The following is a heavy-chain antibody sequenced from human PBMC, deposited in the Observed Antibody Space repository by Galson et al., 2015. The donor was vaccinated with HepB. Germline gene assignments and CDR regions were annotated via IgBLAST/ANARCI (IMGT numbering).Heavy chain of an antibody. CDR1: GGTFSSYA. J-gene: IGHJ3*02. V-gene: IGHV1-69*04. CDR2: IIPILGIA. Sequence: SVKVSCKASGGTFSSYAISWVRQAPGQGLDWMGRIIPILGIANYAQKFQGRVTITADKSTSTAYMELSSLRSEDTAVYYCASSLGNYYDSSGGLDAFDIWGQGTMVTVSS. CDR3: ASSLGNYYDSSGGLDAFDI. D-gene: IGHD3-22*01.